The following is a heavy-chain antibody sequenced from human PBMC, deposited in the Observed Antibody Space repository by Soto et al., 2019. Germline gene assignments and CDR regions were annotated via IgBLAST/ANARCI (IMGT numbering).Heavy chain of an antibody. V-gene: IGHV1-8*01. CDR3: ARERGSGSYYTPWFDP. J-gene: IGHJ5*02. D-gene: IGHD3-10*01. CDR1: GYTFTSYD. Sequence: QVQLVQSGAEVKKPGASVKVSCKASGYTFTSYDINWVRQATGQGLEWRGWMNPNSGNTGYEQRFKGRVTMTRNTSISTAYMELSSLRSEDTAVYYCARERGSGSYYTPWFDPWGQGTLVTVSS. CDR2: MNPNSGNT.